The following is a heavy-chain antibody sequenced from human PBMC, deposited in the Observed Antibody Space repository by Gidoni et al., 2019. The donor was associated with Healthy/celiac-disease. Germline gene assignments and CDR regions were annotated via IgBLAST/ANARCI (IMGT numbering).Heavy chain of an antibody. CDR1: GGSISSSSYY. CDR2: IYYSGST. Sequence: QLQLQESGPGLVKPSETLSLTCTVSGGSISSSSYYWGWIRQPPGKGLEWIGSIYYSGSTYYNPSLKSRVTISVDTSKNQFSLKLSSVTAADTAVYYCARHSRNPADSIDAFDIWGQGTMVTVSS. J-gene: IGHJ3*02. D-gene: IGHD3-22*01. CDR3: ARHSRNPADSIDAFDI. V-gene: IGHV4-39*01.